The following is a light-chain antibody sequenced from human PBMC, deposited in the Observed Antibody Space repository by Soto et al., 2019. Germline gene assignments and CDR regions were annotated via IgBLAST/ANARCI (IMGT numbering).Light chain of an antibody. CDR2: KAS. Sequence: DIQMTQSPSTLSASVGDRVIITCRASQSINSWLAWYQQKPGKAPELLISKASSLQSGVPPRFSGSGSGTEFTLTISSLQPDDVATYYCQQYNTYSWTFGQGTKVEIK. V-gene: IGKV1-5*03. J-gene: IGKJ1*01. CDR3: QQYNTYSWT. CDR1: QSINSW.